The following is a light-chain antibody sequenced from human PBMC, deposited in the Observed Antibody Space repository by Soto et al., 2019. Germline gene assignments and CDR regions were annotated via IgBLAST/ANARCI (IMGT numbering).Light chain of an antibody. CDR3: SSYTRSSTQV. J-gene: IGLJ1*01. V-gene: IGLV2-14*03. CDR2: DVT. CDR1: SNDVGAYSY. Sequence: QSALTQPASVSGSPGQSITISCTGTSNDVGAYSYVTWYQQHPGKAPKVMIYDVTVRPSGVSHRFSGSKSGNTVSLTISGLQAEDEADYYCSSYTRSSTQVFGTGTKVTVL.